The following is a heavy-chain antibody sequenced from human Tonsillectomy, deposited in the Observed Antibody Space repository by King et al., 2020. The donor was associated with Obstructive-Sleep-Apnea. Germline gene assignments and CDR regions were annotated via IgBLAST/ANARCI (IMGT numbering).Heavy chain of an antibody. D-gene: IGHD1-26*01. CDR1: GFTFSSYA. CDR2: ISTSDGST. J-gene: IGHJ6*02. V-gene: IGHV3-23*04. CDR3: AKDGPGRVYGMGV. Sequence: VQLVESGGGLVQPGGSLRLSCTASGFTFSSYAMSWVRQAPGKGLEGVSTISTSDGSTYYTDSVKGRFTISRDNSKNTLYLQMNSLRAEDTAVYYCAKDGPGRVYGMGVWGQGTTVTVSS.